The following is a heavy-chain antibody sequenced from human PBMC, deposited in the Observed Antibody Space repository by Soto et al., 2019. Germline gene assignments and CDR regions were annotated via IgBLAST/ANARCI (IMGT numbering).Heavy chain of an antibody. Sequence: GGSLRLSCAASGFTFSTYGMHWVRQAPGKGLEWVTVISYDGSNKYYADSVKGRFTISRDNSKNTLYLQMNSLRAEDTAVYYCAKEAYSGSYTYFDYWGQGTLVTVSS. V-gene: IGHV3-30*18. CDR2: ISYDGSNK. CDR1: GFTFSTYG. D-gene: IGHD1-26*01. CDR3: AKEAYSGSYTYFDY. J-gene: IGHJ4*02.